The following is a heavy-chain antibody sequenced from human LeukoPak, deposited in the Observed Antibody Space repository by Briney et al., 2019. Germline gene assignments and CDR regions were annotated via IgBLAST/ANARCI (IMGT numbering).Heavy chain of an antibody. CDR2: ITGSGDST. CDR3: AKDSTHDYFYNYMDA. Sequence: GGSLRLSYAASGFTFSSYAITWVRQAPGKGLEWVSVITGSGDSTYYADSVKGRFTISRDNSKNTLYLQMKSLGAEDTALYYCAKDSTHDYFYNYMDAWGKGTTVTVTS. V-gene: IGHV3-23*01. D-gene: IGHD5/OR15-5a*01. CDR1: GFTFSSYA. J-gene: IGHJ6*03.